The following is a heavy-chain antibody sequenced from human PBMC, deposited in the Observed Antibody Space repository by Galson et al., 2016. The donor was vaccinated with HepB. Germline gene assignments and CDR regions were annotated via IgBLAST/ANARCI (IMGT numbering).Heavy chain of an antibody. J-gene: IGHJ4*02. D-gene: IGHD3-3*01. V-gene: IGHV1-58*01. CDR3: AAGGGRY. CDR1: GFPFGTSA. CDR2: IIVDSGNT. Sequence: SCKASGFPFGTSAVQWVRQARGQRLEWIGWIIVDSGNTNFAQSFRDRVTISRDLSTSSAYMELSSLRSEDTAVYYCAAGGGRYWGQGARVTVSS.